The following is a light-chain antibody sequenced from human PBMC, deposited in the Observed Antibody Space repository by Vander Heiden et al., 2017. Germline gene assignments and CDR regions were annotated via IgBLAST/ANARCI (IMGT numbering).Light chain of an antibody. CDR3: QQSYSTPLT. V-gene: IGKV1-39*01. Sequence: DIQMTHSPSSLSASVGDRVTITCRASQSISSYLNWYQQKPGKAPKPLIYVASSLQSGVPSRFSGSGSGTDFTLTISSLQPEDFATYYCQQSYSTPLTFGGGTKVEIK. J-gene: IGKJ4*01. CDR1: QSISSY. CDR2: VAS.